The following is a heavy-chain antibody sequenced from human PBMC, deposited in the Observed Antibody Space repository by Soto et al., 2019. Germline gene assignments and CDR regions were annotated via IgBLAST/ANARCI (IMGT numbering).Heavy chain of an antibody. V-gene: IGHV3-30*03. J-gene: IGHJ5*01. Sequence: QARLEASGGGVGQGGASVRLSCASSGFTFGVYKMQWVRQGPSRGLGCVGVILYEGSDEYYADSVEGRFTISRDNSQNKLFLQMNSLRLEDTAVYYCATGHRGLTGLPAVITDPNWFDPRGQGALVSVSS. CDR3: ATGHRGLTGLPAVITDPNWFDP. CDR2: ILYEGSDE. D-gene: IGHD2-21*01. CDR1: GFTFGVYK.